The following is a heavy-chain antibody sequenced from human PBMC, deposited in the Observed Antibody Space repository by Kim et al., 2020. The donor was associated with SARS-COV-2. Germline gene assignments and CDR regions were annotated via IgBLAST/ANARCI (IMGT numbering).Heavy chain of an antibody. CDR3: VGIHSLGATTKDYFDY. J-gene: IGHJ4*02. Sequence: GGSLRLSCAASGFTFSSYGMHWVRQAPGKGLEWVAVIWYDGSNKYYADSVKGRFTVSRDNSKNTLYLQMNSLRAEDTAVYYCVGIHSLGATTKDYFDYWGQGTLVTVSS. CDR2: IWYDGSNK. CDR1: GFTFSSYG. D-gene: IGHD1-26*01. V-gene: IGHV3-33*01.